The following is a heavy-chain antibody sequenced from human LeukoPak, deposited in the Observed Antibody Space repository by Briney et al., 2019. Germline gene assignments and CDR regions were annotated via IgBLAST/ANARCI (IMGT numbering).Heavy chain of an antibody. D-gene: IGHD6-13*01. Sequence: WGSLRLSCAASGFTFSSYAMSWVRQAPGKGLEWVSAISGSGGSTYYADSVKGRFTISRDNSKNTLYLQMNSLRAEDTAVYYCAKVRGSSWPYNWFDPWGQGTLVTVSS. CDR2: ISGSGGST. CDR3: AKVRGSSWPYNWFDP. CDR1: GFTFSSYA. V-gene: IGHV3-23*01. J-gene: IGHJ5*02.